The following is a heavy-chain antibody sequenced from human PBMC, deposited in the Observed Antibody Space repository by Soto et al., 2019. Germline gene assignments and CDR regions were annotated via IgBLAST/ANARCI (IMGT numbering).Heavy chain of an antibody. CDR3: AKDRGGLALYFDY. CDR1: GFSFSSYG. V-gene: IGHV3-33*06. J-gene: IGHJ4*02. Sequence: PGGSLRLSCAASGFSFSSYGMHWVRQSPGKGLEWVAVIWYDGSNEYYADSVKGRFTISRDNSKTTLYLQMNSLRAEDTAVYFCAKDRGGLALYFDYWGQGT. D-gene: IGHD3-16*01. CDR2: IWYDGSNE.